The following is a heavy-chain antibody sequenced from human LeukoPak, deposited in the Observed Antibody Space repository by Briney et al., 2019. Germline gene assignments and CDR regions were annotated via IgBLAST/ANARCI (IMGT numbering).Heavy chain of an antibody. J-gene: IGHJ5*02. CDR3: ARDVDTLGYFDP. D-gene: IGHD5-18*01. CDR2: IIPLFGTS. Sequence: ASVKVSCKASGGTFNSYAFSWVRQAPGQGLEWMGGIIPLFGTSDSAPKFQGRVTITADESTSTAYMNLSSLRSDDTAVYCCARDVDTLGYFDPWGQGTLVTVSS. V-gene: IGHV1-69*01. CDR1: GGTFNSYA.